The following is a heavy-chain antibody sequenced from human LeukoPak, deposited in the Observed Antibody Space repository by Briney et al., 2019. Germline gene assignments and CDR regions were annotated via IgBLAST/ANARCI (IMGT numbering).Heavy chain of an antibody. D-gene: IGHD4-17*01. CDR1: GGSISSYY. CDR2: IYYSGST. CDR3: ARVSGPDCGDSSLHFDC. Sequence: PSETLSLTCTVSGGSISSYYWSWIRQPPGKGLEWIGYIYYSGSTNYNPSLKSRVTISVDTSKNQFSLKLSSVTAADTAVYYCARVSGPDCGDSSLHFDCWGQGTLVTVSS. J-gene: IGHJ4*02. V-gene: IGHV4-59*01.